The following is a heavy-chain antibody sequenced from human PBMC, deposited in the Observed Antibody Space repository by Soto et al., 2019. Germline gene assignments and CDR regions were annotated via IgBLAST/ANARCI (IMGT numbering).Heavy chain of an antibody. J-gene: IGHJ4*02. D-gene: IGHD7-27*01. Sequence: GESLKISCKGSGYDFSTYWIARVRQKPGQGLEWMGIIYPRDSDTRYSPSFQGQATISADESISTAYLQWNSLKASDTAIYYCARGVNWGSTYFDYWGPGTLVTVSS. V-gene: IGHV5-51*01. CDR1: GYDFSTYW. CDR3: ARGVNWGSTYFDY. CDR2: IYPRDSDT.